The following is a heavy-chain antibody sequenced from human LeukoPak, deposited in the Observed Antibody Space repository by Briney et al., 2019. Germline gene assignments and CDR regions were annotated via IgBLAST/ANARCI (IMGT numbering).Heavy chain of an antibody. Sequence: PGGSLRLSCAASGFTFSSYAIHWVRQAPGKGLEWVALISYDGSTKYSTYSVKGRFTISRDNSKHTLYQQMNSLSADTTSDYYLACHFGAWHYFDYWGQGTLVTVSS. CDR2: ISYDGSTK. CDR1: GFTFSSYA. D-gene: IGHD3-3*01. J-gene: IGHJ4*02. CDR3: ACHFGAWHYFDY. V-gene: IGHV3-30*04.